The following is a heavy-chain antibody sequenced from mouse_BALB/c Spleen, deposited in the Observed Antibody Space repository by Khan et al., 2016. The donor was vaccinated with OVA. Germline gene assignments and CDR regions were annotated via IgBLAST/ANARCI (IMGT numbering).Heavy chain of an antibody. CDR3: SRSNGNYWFAY. J-gene: IGHJ3*01. V-gene: IGHV9-3-1*01. CDR1: GYTLTDYG. CDR2: INTYTGEA. D-gene: IGHD2-1*01. Sequence: IQLVQSGPELKKPGETVKISCKASGYTLTDYGMNWVKQAPGKGLKWMGWINTYTGEATYADDFKGRFAFSLETSANTAYLQINNRKTEDTTTYFCSRSNGNYWFAYWGQGTLVTVSA.